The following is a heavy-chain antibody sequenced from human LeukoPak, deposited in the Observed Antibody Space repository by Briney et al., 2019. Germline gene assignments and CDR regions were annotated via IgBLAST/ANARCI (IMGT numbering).Heavy chain of an antibody. Sequence: SETLSLTCTVSGGSISSGDYYWSWIRQPPGKGLEWIGYIYYSGSTYYNPSLKSRVTISVDTSKNQFSLKLSSVTAADTAVYYCARHPLDYYGSGSYPDYWGQGTLVTVSS. V-gene: IGHV4-30-4*01. CDR2: IYYSGST. D-gene: IGHD3-10*01. CDR1: GGSISSGDYY. CDR3: ARHPLDYYGSGSYPDY. J-gene: IGHJ4*02.